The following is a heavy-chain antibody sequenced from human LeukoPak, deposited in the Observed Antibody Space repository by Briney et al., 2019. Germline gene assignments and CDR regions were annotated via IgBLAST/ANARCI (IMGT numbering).Heavy chain of an antibody. V-gene: IGHV3-7*01. CDR1: GFTFSSYW. CDR3: ARVWCSSTSCYNDY. J-gene: IGHJ4*02. D-gene: IGHD2-2*02. CDR2: IKQDGSEK. Sequence: PGGSLRLSCAASGFTFSSYWMSWVRQAPGKGLEWVANIKQDGSEKYYVDSVKGRFTISRDNAKNSLYLQMNSLRAEDTAVYYCARVWCSSTSCYNDYWGQGTLVTVSS.